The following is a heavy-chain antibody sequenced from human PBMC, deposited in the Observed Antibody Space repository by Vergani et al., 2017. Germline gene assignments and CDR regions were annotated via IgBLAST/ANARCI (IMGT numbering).Heavy chain of an antibody. Sequence: EVQLLESGGGLVQPGGSLRLSCAASGFTFNKYAMSWVRQAPGKGLEWVSAISGSGGNTYNADSVKGRFTISRDNSKNTLYLQMNSLRAEDTAVYYCAKDEGGYCGGDCYYGMDVWGQGTTVTVSS. CDR2: ISGSGGNT. D-gene: IGHD2-21*01. V-gene: IGHV3-23*01. J-gene: IGHJ6*02. CDR1: GFTFNKYA. CDR3: AKDEGGYCGGDCYYGMDV.